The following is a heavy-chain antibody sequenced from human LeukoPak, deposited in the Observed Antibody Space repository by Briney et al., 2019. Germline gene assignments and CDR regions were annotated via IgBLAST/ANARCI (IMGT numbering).Heavy chain of an antibody. J-gene: IGHJ4*02. Sequence: ASVKVSCKASGYTVTNYGVSWVRQAPGQGLEWMGWIGAYNGNTNYAQKLQGRVTMTTDTSTSTAYMELRSLRSDDTAVYYCARDRRSGSSNSILFDYWGQGTVVTVSS. CDR3: ARDRRSGSSNSILFDY. V-gene: IGHV1-18*01. D-gene: IGHD6-6*01. CDR1: GYTVTNYG. CDR2: IGAYNGNT.